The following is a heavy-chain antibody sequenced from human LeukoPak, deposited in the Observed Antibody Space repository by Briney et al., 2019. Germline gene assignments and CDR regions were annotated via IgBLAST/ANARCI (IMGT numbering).Heavy chain of an antibody. CDR2: ISGSGGST. J-gene: IGHJ4*02. D-gene: IGHD3-22*01. CDR3: ARYYYDSSGYYYY. V-gene: IGHV3-23*01. CDR1: GFTFSSYA. Sequence: GGSLRLSCAASGFTFSSYAMSWVRQAPGKGLEWVSAISGSGGSTYYADSVKGLFTISRDNSKNTLYLQMNSLRAEDTAVYYCARYYYDSSGYYYYWGQGTLVTVSS.